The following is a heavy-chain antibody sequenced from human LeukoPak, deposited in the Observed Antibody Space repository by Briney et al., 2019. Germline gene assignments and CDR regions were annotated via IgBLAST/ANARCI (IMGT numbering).Heavy chain of an antibody. CDR3: ASRYCGGDCYSDY. Sequence: PSETLSLTCAVSGGSFSGYYWSWIRQPPGKGLEWIGEINHSGSTNYNPSLKSRVTISVDTSKNQFSLKLSSVTAADTAVYYCASRYCGGDCYSDYWGQGTLVTVSS. CDR1: GGSFSGYY. D-gene: IGHD2-21*01. CDR2: INHSGST. J-gene: IGHJ4*02. V-gene: IGHV4-34*01.